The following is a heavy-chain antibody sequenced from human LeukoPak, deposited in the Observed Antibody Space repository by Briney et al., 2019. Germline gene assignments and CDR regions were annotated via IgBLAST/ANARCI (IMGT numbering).Heavy chain of an antibody. CDR1: GFTFSSYA. J-gene: IGHJ4*02. D-gene: IGHD6-19*01. CDR2: INHSGST. V-gene: IGHV4-34*01. Sequence: PGGSLRLSCAASGFTFSSYAMSWVRQAPGKGLEWIGEINHSGSTNYNPSLKSRVTISVDTSKNQFSLKLSSVTAADTAVYYCARARSSGWRRYYFDYWGQGTLVTVSS. CDR3: ARARSSGWRRYYFDY.